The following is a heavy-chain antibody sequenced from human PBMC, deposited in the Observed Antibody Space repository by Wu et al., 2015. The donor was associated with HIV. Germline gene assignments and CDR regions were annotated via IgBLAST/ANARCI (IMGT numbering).Heavy chain of an antibody. J-gene: IGHJ3*02. Sequence: QVQLVQSGAEMKKPGSSVKVSCRASGGTFSSYAISWVRQAPGQGLEWMGRIIPIFGTANYEQKFQGRVTITADESTSTAYMELSSLRSEDTAVYYCARETDGSGSYYKGADAFDIWGQGTMVTVSS. V-gene: IGHV1-69*15. D-gene: IGHD3-10*01. CDR2: IIPIFGTA. CDR3: ARETDGSGSYYKGADAFDI. CDR1: GGTFSSYA.